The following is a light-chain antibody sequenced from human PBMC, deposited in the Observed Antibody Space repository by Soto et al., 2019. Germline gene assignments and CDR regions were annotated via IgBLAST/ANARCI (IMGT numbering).Light chain of an antibody. CDR1: RSFSSSY. CDR2: GAS. J-gene: IGKJ3*01. CDR3: QQYNNWPFT. Sequence: EIVLTQSPGTLSLSPGESTTLSCRASRSFSSSYLAWYQQKPGQAPRLLIYGASTRATGIPARFSGSGSGTEFTLTISSLQSEDFAVYYCQQYNNWPFTFGPGTKVDIK. V-gene: IGKV3-15*01.